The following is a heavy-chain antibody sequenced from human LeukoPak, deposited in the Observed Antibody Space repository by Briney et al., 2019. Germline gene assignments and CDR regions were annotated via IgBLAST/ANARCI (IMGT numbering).Heavy chain of an antibody. Sequence: PSETLSLSCAVHGASVSGYYWTWIRQSPGKGLECIGAIDHRGSATYNPSLESRVTISLDTSKNQFSLSLASVTAADTAVYYCTSLLSTSGTFDSWGQGTLVAVSS. V-gene: IGHV4-34*01. CDR2: IDHRGSA. J-gene: IGHJ4*02. CDR3: TSLLSTSGTFDS. D-gene: IGHD3-10*01. CDR1: GASVSGYY.